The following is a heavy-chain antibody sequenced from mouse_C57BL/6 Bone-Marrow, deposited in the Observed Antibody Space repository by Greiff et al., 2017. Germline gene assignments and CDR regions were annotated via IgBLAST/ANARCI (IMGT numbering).Heavy chain of an antibody. CDR2: IYPTSGST. J-gene: IGHJ2*01. Sequence: QVHVKQPGAELVKPGASVKMSCKASGYTFTSYWITWVKQRPGPGLEWIGDIYPTSGSTNYNEKFKSKVILTVDTSSKTAYMQLSSLTSEDSAVFYCARSGPLGRSFDYWGRGTTLTVSS. V-gene: IGHV1-55*01. D-gene: IGHD4-1*01. CDR1: GYTFTSYW. CDR3: ARSGPLGRSFDY.